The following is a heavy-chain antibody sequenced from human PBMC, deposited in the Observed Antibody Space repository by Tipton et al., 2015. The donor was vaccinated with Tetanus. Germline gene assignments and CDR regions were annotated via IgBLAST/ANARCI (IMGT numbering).Heavy chain of an antibody. Sequence: TLSLTCTVSGGSISTGGYSWNWIRQHPGKGLEWIGYIYDSGNTLYNPSLKSRATMSIDASKTHLSLKLTSVTAADTAVYYCARNHPPRGYPYGGFHSWGQGTLVTASS. CDR2: IYDSGNT. CDR1: GGSISTGGYS. V-gene: IGHV4-31*03. CDR3: ARNHPPRGYPYGGFHS. J-gene: IGHJ4*02. D-gene: IGHD5-12*01.